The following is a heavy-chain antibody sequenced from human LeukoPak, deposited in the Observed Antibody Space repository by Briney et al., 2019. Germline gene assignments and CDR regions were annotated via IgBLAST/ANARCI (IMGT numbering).Heavy chain of an antibody. D-gene: IGHD6-6*01. V-gene: IGHV1-8*01. CDR2: MNPNSGNT. CDR1: GYTFTSYD. J-gene: IGHJ3*02. Sequence: ASVKVSCKASGYTFTSYDINWVRQAPGQGLEWMGWMNPNSGNTGYAQKFQGRVTMTRNTSISTAYMELSSLRSEDTAVYYCARRVIVSSSGYAFDIWGQGTMVTVSS. CDR3: ARRVIVSSSGYAFDI.